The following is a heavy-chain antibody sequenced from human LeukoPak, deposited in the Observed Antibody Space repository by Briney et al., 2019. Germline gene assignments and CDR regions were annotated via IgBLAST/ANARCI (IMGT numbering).Heavy chain of an antibody. CDR2: TYYSGST. Sequence: PSETLSLTCTVSGGSISSSSYYWGWIRQPPGKGLEWIGSTYYSGSTNYNPSLKSRVTISVDTSKNQFSLKLSSVTAADTAVYYCARSSANYYYYYMDVWGKGTTVTVSS. CDR1: GGSISSSSYY. J-gene: IGHJ6*03. V-gene: IGHV4-39*07. CDR3: ARSSANYYYYYMDV.